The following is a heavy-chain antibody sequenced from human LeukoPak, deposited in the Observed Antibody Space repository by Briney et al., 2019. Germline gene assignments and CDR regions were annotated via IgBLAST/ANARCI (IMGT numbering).Heavy chain of an antibody. CDR3: ARDADWGYDAFDI. CDR2: TYYKSKWYN. V-gene: IGHV6-1*01. CDR1: GDSVSVNRDV. J-gene: IGHJ3*02. D-gene: IGHD7-27*01. Sequence: SQTLSLTCGISGDSVSVNRDVWNWIRQSPSRGLEWLGRTYYKSKWYNDYAVSVKSRITISPDTSKNQFSLQLNSVTPEDTAAYYCARDADWGYDAFDIWGQGTMVTVSS.